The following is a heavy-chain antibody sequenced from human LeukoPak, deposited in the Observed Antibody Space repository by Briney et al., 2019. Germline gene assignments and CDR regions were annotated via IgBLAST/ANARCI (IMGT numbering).Heavy chain of an antibody. CDR2: ITTISHYI. CDR3: ARSGGPGTYHQLRYNWFDP. J-gene: IGHJ5*02. CDR1: GFTLSDYH. V-gene: IGHV3-21*01. D-gene: IGHD3-10*01. Sequence: PGGSLRLSCAASGFTLSDYHMKWVRQAPGKGLEWLSSITTISHYIYYASAVRGGFTIFRYNDKNSLYLQMNSLRGEDTAVYYCARSGGPGTYHQLRYNWFDPWGQGTLVTVSS.